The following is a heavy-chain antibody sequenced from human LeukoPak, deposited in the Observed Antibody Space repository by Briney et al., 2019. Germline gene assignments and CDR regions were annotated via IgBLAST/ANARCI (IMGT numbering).Heavy chain of an antibody. CDR3: ARDRGRKYYGSGSRPYYFDY. CDR1: GYTFTSYG. CDR2: ISSYNGNT. Sequence: GSVKVSCKASGYTFTSYGISWVRQAPGHGLVSMGWISSYNGNTNYSQKLRGRVTMTTDTSTSTAYMELRSLRSDDTAVYYCARDRGRKYYGSGSRPYYFDYWGQGTLVTVSA. D-gene: IGHD3-10*01. V-gene: IGHV1-18*04. J-gene: IGHJ4*02.